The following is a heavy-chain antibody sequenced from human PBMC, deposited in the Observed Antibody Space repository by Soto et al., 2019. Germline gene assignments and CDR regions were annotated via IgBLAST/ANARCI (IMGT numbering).Heavy chain of an antibody. Sequence: PGGSLRLSCAASGFTFSSYAMSWVRQAPGKGLEWVSAISGSGGSTYYADSVKGRFTISRDNSKNTLYLQMNSLRAEDTAVYYCAKDGGRFLEWLPGAYMDVWGKGTTVTVSS. CDR2: ISGSGGST. J-gene: IGHJ6*03. CDR3: AKDGGRFLEWLPGAYMDV. V-gene: IGHV3-23*01. D-gene: IGHD3-3*01. CDR1: GFTFSSYA.